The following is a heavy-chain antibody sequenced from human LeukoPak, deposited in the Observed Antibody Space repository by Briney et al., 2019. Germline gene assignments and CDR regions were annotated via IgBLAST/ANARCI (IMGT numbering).Heavy chain of an antibody. J-gene: IGHJ4*02. D-gene: IGHD3-22*01. V-gene: IGHV3-9*01. Sequence: GGSLRLSCATSGFNFDDYAMQWVRQAPGKGLEWVSGINWNSDTIGYADSVKGRFTISRDNAKNSLYLQMNSLRAEDTALYYCAKGYHYDSSGYYGGFDYWGQGTLATVSS. CDR1: GFNFDDYA. CDR2: INWNSDTI. CDR3: AKGYHYDSSGYYGGFDY.